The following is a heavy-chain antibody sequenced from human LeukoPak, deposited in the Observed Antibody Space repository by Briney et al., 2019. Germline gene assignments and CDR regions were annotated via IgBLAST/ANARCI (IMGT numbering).Heavy chain of an antibody. CDR2: INHSGST. CDR1: GGSFSGYY. Sequence: SETLSLTCAVYGGSFSGYYWSWIRQPPPKGLEWIGEINHSGSTNYNPSLKSRVTISVDTSKNQFSLKLSSVTAADTAVYYCARGFGQYYGSGTMKNAFDIWGQGTMVTVSS. D-gene: IGHD3-10*01. V-gene: IGHV4-34*01. J-gene: IGHJ3*02. CDR3: ARGFGQYYGSGTMKNAFDI.